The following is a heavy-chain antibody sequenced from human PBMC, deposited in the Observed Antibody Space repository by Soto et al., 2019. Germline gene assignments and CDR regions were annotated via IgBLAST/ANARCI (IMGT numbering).Heavy chain of an antibody. CDR3: ARHDCISSSCYYYYYYGMDV. CDR1: GGTFSSYA. CDR2: IIPIFGTA. J-gene: IGHJ6*02. Sequence: QVQLVQSGAEVKKPGSSVKVSCKASGGTFSSYAISWVRQAPGQGLEWMGGIIPIFGTANYAQKFQGRVTITPDESPSTAYMELSSLRSEDTAVYYCARHDCISSSCYYYYYYGMDVWGQGTTVTVSS. D-gene: IGHD2-2*01. V-gene: IGHV1-69*05.